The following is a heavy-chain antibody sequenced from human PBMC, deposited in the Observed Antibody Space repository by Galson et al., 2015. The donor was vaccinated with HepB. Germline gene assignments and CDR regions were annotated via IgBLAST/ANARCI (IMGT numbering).Heavy chain of an antibody. CDR3: AGDGWPIGGFDY. D-gene: IGHD3-16*01. Sequence: SVKVSCKASGGTFNNYTFTWVRQAPGQGLEWMGGVFPILRITNYAQKFQGRVTITADKSTSTAYMELSSLRSEDTAVYYCAGDGWPIGGFDYWGQGTLVTVSS. V-gene: IGHV1-69*10. CDR1: GGTFNNYT. J-gene: IGHJ4*02. CDR2: VFPILRIT.